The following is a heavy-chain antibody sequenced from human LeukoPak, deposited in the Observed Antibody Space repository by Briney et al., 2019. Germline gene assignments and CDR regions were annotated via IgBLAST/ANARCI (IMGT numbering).Heavy chain of an antibody. CDR2: INTNGGCT. CDR3: AREGSYGESDY. J-gene: IGHJ4*02. Sequence: GGSLRLSCVASGFTISAFGMHWVCKAPGTGLDSVSAINTNGGCTYSANSVKGSFTTSRVHSRSTLYLQMGSLRTEDMPVYYCAREGSYGESDYWGQGTLDTVSS. V-gene: IGHV3-64*01. D-gene: IGHD3-16*01. CDR1: GFTISAFG.